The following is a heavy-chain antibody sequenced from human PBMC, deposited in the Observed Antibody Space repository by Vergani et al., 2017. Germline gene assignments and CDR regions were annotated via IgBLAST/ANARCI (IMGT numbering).Heavy chain of an antibody. CDR2: IYPGDSDT. D-gene: IGHD3-16*01. V-gene: IGHV5-51*01. Sequence: EVQLVQSGAEVKKPGESLKISCKGSGYSFTSYWIGWVRQMPGKGLEWMGIIYPGDSDTRYSPSFQGQVTISADKSSSPASLQWSSLQASDTAMYYCARHHEAGGPHFDYWGQGTLVTVSS. CDR1: GYSFTSYW. J-gene: IGHJ4*02. CDR3: ARHHEAGGPHFDY.